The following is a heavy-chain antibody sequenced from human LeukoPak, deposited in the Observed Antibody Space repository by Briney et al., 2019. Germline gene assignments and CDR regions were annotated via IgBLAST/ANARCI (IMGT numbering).Heavy chain of an antibody. V-gene: IGHV4-59*08. CDR2: IYHSGST. D-gene: IGHD3-16*01. J-gene: IGHJ4*02. Sequence: TSETLSLTCTVSGGSISSYYWSWIRQPPGKGLEWIGYIYHSGSTNYNPSLKSRVTISVDTSKNQFSLKLSSVTAADTAVYYCARQWGYFDYWGQGTLVTVSS. CDR1: GGSISSYY. CDR3: ARQWGYFDY.